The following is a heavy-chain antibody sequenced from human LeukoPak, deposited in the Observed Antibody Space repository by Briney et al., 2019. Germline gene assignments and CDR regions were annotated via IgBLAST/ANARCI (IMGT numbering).Heavy chain of an antibody. CDR2: IYYSGST. CDR3: ARGGKAAVRFDL. CDR1: GGXISSGDYY. Sequence: SETLSLTCSVSGGXISSGDYYWSWIRQPPGKGLEWIGYIYYSGSTYYNPSLKSRVTISVDTSQNQFSLKLSSVTAADTAVYYCARGGKAAVRFDLWGRGTLVTVSS. J-gene: IGHJ2*01. V-gene: IGHV4-30-4*01. D-gene: IGHD2-15*01.